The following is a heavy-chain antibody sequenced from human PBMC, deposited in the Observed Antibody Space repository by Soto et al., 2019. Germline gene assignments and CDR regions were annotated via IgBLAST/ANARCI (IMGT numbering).Heavy chain of an antibody. Sequence: SVKVSCKASGGTFSSYAISWVRQAPGQGLEWMGGIIPIFGTANYAQKFQGRVTITADESTSTAYMELSSLRSEDTAVYYCARDLSGEGYFDYWGQGTLVTSPQ. V-gene: IGHV1-69*13. CDR2: IIPIFGTA. D-gene: IGHD2-15*01. CDR1: GGTFSSYA. J-gene: IGHJ4*02. CDR3: ARDLSGEGYFDY.